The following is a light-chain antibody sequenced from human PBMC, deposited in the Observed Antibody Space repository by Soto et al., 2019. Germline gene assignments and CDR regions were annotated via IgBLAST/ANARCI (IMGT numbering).Light chain of an antibody. Sequence: EIVLTQSPGTLSLSPGERATLSCRASQSVSSSSLAWYQHKPGQAPRLPIYGASSRATGIPDRFSGSGSGTDFSLTISRLQPEDFAVYYCLQFDNSPLYTFGQGTKLEIK. CDR1: QSVSSSS. CDR2: GAS. J-gene: IGKJ2*01. CDR3: LQFDNSPLYT. V-gene: IGKV3-20*01.